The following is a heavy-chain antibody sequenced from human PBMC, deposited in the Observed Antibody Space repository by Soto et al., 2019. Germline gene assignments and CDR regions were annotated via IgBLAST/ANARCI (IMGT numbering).Heavy chain of an antibody. Sequence: EVQLAESGGGLAQPGGSLRLSCAASGFTRSGYAMDWVRQAPGKGLEYVSGISSNGVGTYYANSVQGRFTISRDNSKNTVYLQMGSLRPEDMAVYYCARPARPDFYYMDVWGKGTTVTVSS. CDR2: ISSNGVGT. V-gene: IGHV3-64*01. D-gene: IGHD6-6*01. CDR3: ARPARPDFYYMDV. J-gene: IGHJ6*03. CDR1: GFTRSGYA.